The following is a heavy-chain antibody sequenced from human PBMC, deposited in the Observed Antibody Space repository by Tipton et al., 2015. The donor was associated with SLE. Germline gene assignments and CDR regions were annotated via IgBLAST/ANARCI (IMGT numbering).Heavy chain of an antibody. V-gene: IGHV1-69*05. J-gene: IGHJ4*02. CDR3: ARARRDVYNSWGYYFDY. D-gene: IGHD5-24*01. CDR2: IIPTLGTA. CDR1: GGTFSNYG. Sequence: QLVQSGAEVKKPGSSVKVSCKASGGTFSNYGISWVRQAPGQGLEWMGGIIPTLGTAHSARKFQGRVTITTDESTSTAYMELSSLRSEDTAVYFCARARRDVYNSWGYYFDYWGQGTLVTVSS.